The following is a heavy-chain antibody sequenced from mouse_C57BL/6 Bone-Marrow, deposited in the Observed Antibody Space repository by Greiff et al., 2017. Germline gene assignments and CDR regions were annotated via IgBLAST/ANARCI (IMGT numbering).Heavy chain of an antibody. V-gene: IGHV1-69*01. D-gene: IGHD2-5*01. CDR1: GYTFTSYW. CDR3: AREGDSNYYAMDY. Sequence: QVQLQQPGAELVMPGASVKLSCKASGYTFTSYWMHWVKQRPGQGLEWIGVIDPSDIYTNYNQKFKGKSTLTVDKSSSTAYMQLSSLTSEDSAVYYCAREGDSNYYAMDYWGQGTSVTVSS. J-gene: IGHJ4*01. CDR2: IDPSDIYT.